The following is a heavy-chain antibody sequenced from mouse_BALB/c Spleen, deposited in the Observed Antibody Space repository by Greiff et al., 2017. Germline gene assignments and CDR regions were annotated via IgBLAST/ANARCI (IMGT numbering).Heavy chain of an antibody. Sequence: QVQLQQSGAELVKPGASVKLSCTASGFNIKDTYMHWVKQRPGQGLEWIGQIYPGDGDTNYNGKFKGKATLTADKSSSTAYMQLSSLTSEDSAVYFCARDDYDGMDYWGQGTSVTVSS. V-gene: IGHV1-80*01. CDR1: GFNIKDTY. CDR2: IYPGDGDT. CDR3: ARDDYDGMDY. J-gene: IGHJ4*01.